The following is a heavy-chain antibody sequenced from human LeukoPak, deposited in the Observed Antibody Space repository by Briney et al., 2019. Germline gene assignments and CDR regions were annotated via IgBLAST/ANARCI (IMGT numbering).Heavy chain of an antibody. V-gene: IGHV3-20*04. CDR2: INWNGGST. Sequence: PGGSLRLSCAASGFTFDDYGMSWVRHAPGKGLEWVSGINWNGGSTGYADSVKGRFTISRDNAKNSLYLQMNSLRAEDTALYYCARDGLSGANHYYYYMDVWGKGTTVTVSS. CDR3: ARDGLSGANHYYYYMDV. CDR1: GFTFDDYG. D-gene: IGHD1-26*01. J-gene: IGHJ6*03.